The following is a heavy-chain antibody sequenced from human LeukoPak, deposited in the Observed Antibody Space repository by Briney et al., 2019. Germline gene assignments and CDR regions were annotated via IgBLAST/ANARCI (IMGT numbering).Heavy chain of an antibody. J-gene: IGHJ4*02. CDR3: AREGAAEAKNFDY. V-gene: IGHV1-46*01. CDR1: GYTFTNYY. Sequence: ASVKVSCKASGYTFTNYYIYWMRQAPGQGLEWVGIINLNAVTTRYAQKFQGRITVTRDTSTSTVYMELSSLRSEDTAVYFCAREGAAEAKNFDYWGQGTLVIVSS. CDR2: INLNAVTT. D-gene: IGHD6-25*01.